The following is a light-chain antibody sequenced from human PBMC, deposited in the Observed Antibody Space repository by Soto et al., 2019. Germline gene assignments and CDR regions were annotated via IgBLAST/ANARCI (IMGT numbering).Light chain of an antibody. J-gene: IGLJ1*01. CDR2: DVS. Sequence: QSALTQPASLSGSPGQSITISCTGTSSDVGGYNYVSWYQQHPGKAPKLMIYDVSNRPSGVSNRFSGSKSGTTASLTISGLQAEDEADYYCSSYRASSTTHDVFGTGTKLTVL. CDR3: SSYRASSTTHDV. V-gene: IGLV2-14*03. CDR1: SSDVGGYNY.